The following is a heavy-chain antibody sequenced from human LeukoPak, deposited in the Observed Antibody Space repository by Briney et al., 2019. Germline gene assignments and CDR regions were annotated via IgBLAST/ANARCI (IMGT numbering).Heavy chain of an antibody. D-gene: IGHD1-26*01. CDR3: ARGLRSASGTYYSFDY. CDR1: GGSISSYY. Sequence: SETLSLTCTVSGGSISSYYWSWIRQPPGKGLEWIGYINYSGSTNYNPSLKSRVTISVDTSKNQFSLKLSSVTAADTAVYYCARGLRSASGTYYSFDYWGQGTLVTVSS. V-gene: IGHV4-59*01. CDR2: INYSGST. J-gene: IGHJ4*02.